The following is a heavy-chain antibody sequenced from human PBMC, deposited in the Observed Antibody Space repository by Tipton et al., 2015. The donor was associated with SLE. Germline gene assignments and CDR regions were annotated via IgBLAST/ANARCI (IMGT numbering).Heavy chain of an antibody. CDR3: ARVPLLPDY. Sequence: TLSLTCTVSGDSISSYYWSWIRQPPGKGLEWIGSIYYSGSTYYNPSLKSRVTISVDTSKNQFSLKLISVTAADTAVYYCARVPLLPDYWGQGTLVTVSS. CDR2: IYYSGST. CDR1: GDSISSYY. V-gene: IGHV4-39*07. J-gene: IGHJ4*02.